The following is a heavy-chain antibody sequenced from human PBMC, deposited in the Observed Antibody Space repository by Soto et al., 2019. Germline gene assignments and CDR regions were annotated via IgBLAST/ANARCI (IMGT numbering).Heavy chain of an antibody. J-gene: IGHJ6*02. CDR3: ARERQARYFDWSHYYGMDV. CDR1: GFTFSSYG. CDR2: IWYDGSNK. V-gene: IGHV3-33*01. D-gene: IGHD3-9*01. Sequence: QVQLVESGGGVVQPGRSLRLSCAASGFTFSSYGMHWVRQAPGKGLEWVAVIWYDGSNKYYADSVKGRFTISRDNSKNTLYLQMNSLRAEDTAVYYCARERQARYFDWSHYYGMDVWGQGTTVTFSS.